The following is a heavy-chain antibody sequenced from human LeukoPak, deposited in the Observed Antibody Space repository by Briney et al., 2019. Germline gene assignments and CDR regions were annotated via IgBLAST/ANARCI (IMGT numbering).Heavy chain of an antibody. D-gene: IGHD6-19*01. CDR3: ASEQWLYWVY. J-gene: IGHJ4*02. Sequence: TSETLSLTCTVSGGSISSYYWSWIRQPPGKGLEWIGYIYYSGNTNYNPSLKSRVTISVDTSKNQFSLKLSSVTAADTAVYYCASEQWLYWVYWGQGTLVTVSS. V-gene: IGHV4-59*12. CDR1: GGSISSYY. CDR2: IYYSGNT.